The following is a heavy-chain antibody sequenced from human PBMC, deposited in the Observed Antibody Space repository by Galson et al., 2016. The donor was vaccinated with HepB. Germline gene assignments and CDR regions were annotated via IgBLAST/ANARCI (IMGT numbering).Heavy chain of an antibody. CDR3: ARDRTSRAAVDY. Sequence: SLRLSCVASGFTFSDFYMTWIRQAPGKGLEYVSHISHRVSDTNYADSVKGRFTISRDNAKKSLYLQLSSLRAEDTAIYYCARDRTSRAAVDYWGHGTLVTVSS. D-gene: IGHD6-25*01. CDR2: ISHRVSDT. CDR1: GFTFSDFY. J-gene: IGHJ4*01. V-gene: IGHV3-11*06.